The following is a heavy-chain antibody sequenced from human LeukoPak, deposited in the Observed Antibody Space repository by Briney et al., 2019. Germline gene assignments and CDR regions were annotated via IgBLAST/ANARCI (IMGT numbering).Heavy chain of an antibody. D-gene: IGHD2-2*01. CDR1: GYTFTGYY. CDR3: ARAYCSSTSCCNYYYYYMDV. CDR2: INPNSGGT. J-gene: IGHJ6*03. Sequence: ASVKVSCKASGYTFTGYYMHWVRQAPGQGLEWMGWINPNSGGTNYAQKFQGRVTMTRDTSISTAYMELSRLRSDDTAVYYCARAYCSSTSCCNYYYYYMDVWGKGTTVTVSS. V-gene: IGHV1-2*02.